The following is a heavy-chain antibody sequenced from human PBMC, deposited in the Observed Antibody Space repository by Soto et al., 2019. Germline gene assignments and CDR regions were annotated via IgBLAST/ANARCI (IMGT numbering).Heavy chain of an antibody. CDR2: IIPIFGTA. CDR1: GYTFTGYY. Sequence: ASVKVSCKASGYTFTGYYMHWVRQAPGQGLEWMGGIIPIFGTANYAQKFQGRVTITADKSTSTAYMELSSLRSEDTAVYYCARDGVDESFDYWGQGTLVTVSS. J-gene: IGHJ4*02. CDR3: ARDGVDESFDY. V-gene: IGHV1-69*06. D-gene: IGHD3-3*01.